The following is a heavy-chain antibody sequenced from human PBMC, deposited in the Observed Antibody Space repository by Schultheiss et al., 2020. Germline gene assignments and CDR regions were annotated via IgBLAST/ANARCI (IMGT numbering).Heavy chain of an antibody. Sequence: GGSLRLSCTVSGFTFSRYSMSWVRQAPEKGLEWVSAISGSGGSTYYADSVKGRLTISRDKSKNTLYLQMNSLRAEDTAVYYCARDQYYGSGSYYGWGQGTLVTVSS. CDR1: GFTFSRYS. CDR3: ARDQYYGSGSYYG. CDR2: ISGSGGST. D-gene: IGHD3-10*01. V-gene: IGHV3-23*01. J-gene: IGHJ4*02.